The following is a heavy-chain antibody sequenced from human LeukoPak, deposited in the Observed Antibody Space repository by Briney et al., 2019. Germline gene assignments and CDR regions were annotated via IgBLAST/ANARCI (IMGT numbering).Heavy chain of an antibody. Sequence: GGSLRLSCAASGFTFSSYGMHWVRQAPGKGLEWVAVIWYDGSNKYYADSVKGRFTISRDNSKNTLYLQMNSLRAEDTAVYYCAKADTAMVTGMDYWGQGTLVTVSS. J-gene: IGHJ4*02. CDR3: AKADTAMVTGMDY. D-gene: IGHD5-18*01. V-gene: IGHV3-33*06. CDR1: GFTFSSYG. CDR2: IWYDGSNK.